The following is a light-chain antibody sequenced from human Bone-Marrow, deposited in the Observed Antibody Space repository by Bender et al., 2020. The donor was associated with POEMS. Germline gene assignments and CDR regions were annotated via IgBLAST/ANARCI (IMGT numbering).Light chain of an antibody. CDR2: DVS. CDR3: SSYAGSTNFVV. V-gene: IGLV2-14*03. Sequence: QSALTQPASVSGSPGQSITISCTGTSSDVGGYNYVSWYQQFPGEVPKLVIYDVSDRPSGVSNRFSGSKSGNTASLTIFGLQAEDEADYYCSSYAGSTNFVVFGGGTKLTVL. J-gene: IGLJ2*01. CDR1: SSDVGGYNY.